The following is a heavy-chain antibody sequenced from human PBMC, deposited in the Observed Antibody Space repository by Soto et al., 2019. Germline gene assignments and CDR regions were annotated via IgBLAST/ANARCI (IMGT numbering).Heavy chain of an antibody. Sequence: ASVKVSCKASGYTFTGYYMHWVRQAPGQGLEWMGWINPNSGGTNYAQKFQGWVTMTRDTSISTAYMELSRLRSDDTAVYYCAMLGYCSSTSCSPIYYYGMDVWGQGTTVTVSS. V-gene: IGHV1-2*04. CDR2: INPNSGGT. D-gene: IGHD2-2*01. CDR3: AMLGYCSSTSCSPIYYYGMDV. CDR1: GYTFTGYY. J-gene: IGHJ6*02.